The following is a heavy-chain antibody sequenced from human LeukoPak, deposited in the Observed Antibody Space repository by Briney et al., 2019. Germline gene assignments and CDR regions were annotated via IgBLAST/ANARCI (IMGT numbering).Heavy chain of an antibody. CDR3: TTYYDFWSGYYGYYYYGMDV. V-gene: IGHV3-49*04. CDR2: IRSKAYGGTT. J-gene: IGHJ6*02. D-gene: IGHD3-3*01. CDR1: GFTFGDYA. Sequence: GGSLRLSCTASGFTFGDYAMSWVRQAPGKGLEWVGFIRSKAYGGTTEYAASVKGRFTISRDDSKSIAYLQMNSLKTEDTAVYYCTTYYDFWSGYYGYYYYGMDVWGQGTTVTVSS.